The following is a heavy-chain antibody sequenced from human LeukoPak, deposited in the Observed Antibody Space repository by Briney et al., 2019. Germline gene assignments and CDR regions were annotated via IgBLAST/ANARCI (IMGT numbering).Heavy chain of an antibody. CDR1: GFTFSSYS. J-gene: IGHJ3*02. V-gene: IGHV3-21*01. CDR3: ARDAVLGYGSGTAPPHAFDI. CDR2: ISSSSSYI. Sequence: GGSLRLSCAASGFTFSSYSVNWVRQAPGKGLEWVSSISSSSSYIYYADSVKGRFTISRDNAKNSLYLQMNSLRAEDTAVYYCARDAVLGYGSGTAPPHAFDIWGQGTMVTVSS. D-gene: IGHD3-10*01.